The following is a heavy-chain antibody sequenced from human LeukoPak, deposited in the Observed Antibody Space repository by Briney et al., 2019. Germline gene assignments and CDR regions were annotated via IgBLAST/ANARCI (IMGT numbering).Heavy chain of an antibody. Sequence: SVKVSCKASGGTFSSYAISWVRQAPGQGLEWMGGIIPIFGTANYAQKFQGRVTITTDESTSTAYMELSSLRSEDTAVYYCAREVDGIAYPHYYFDYWGQGTLVTVSS. CDR2: IIPIFGTA. CDR3: AREVDGIAYPHYYFDY. V-gene: IGHV1-69*05. J-gene: IGHJ4*02. D-gene: IGHD6-19*01. CDR1: GGTFSSYA.